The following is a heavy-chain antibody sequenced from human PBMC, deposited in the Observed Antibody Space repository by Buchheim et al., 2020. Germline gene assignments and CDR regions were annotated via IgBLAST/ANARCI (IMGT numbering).Heavy chain of an antibody. V-gene: IGHV3-23*04. CDR2: ISGSGGST. CDR1: GFTFSSYA. CDR3: AKDLGKYCSSTSCYPRGGYYYGMDV. J-gene: IGHJ6*02. D-gene: IGHD2-2*01. Sequence: EVQLVESGGGLVQPGGSLRLSCAASGFTFSSYAMSWVRQAPGKGLEWVSAISGSGGSTYYADSVKGRFTISRDNSKNTLYLQMNSLRAEDTAVYYGAKDLGKYCSSTSCYPRGGYYYGMDVWGQGTT.